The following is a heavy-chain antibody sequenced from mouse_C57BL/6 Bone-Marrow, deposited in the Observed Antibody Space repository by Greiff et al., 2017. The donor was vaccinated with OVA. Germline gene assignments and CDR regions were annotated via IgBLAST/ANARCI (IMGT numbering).Heavy chain of an antibody. Sequence: EVMLVESGGDLVKPGGSLKLSCAASGFTFSSYGMSWVRPTPDKRLEWVATISSGGSYTYYPDSVKGRFTISRDNAKNTLYLQMSSLKSEDTAMYYCASGSYDYDSFYAMDYWGQGTSVTVSS. V-gene: IGHV5-6*01. CDR1: GFTFSSYG. CDR2: ISSGGSYT. J-gene: IGHJ4*01. CDR3: ASGSYDYDSFYAMDY. D-gene: IGHD2-4*01.